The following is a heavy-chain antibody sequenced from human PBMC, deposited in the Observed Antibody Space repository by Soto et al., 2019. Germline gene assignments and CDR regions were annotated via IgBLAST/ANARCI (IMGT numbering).Heavy chain of an antibody. Sequence: QVQLVQSGAEVKKPGASVKVSCKASGYTFTSYDINWVRHATGQGLEWMGWMNPNSGNTGYAQKFQGRVTMTRNTSLSTAYMELSSLRSEDTAVYYCARGRPGYCSSTSCLNFDYWGQGTLVTVSS. CDR3: ARGRPGYCSSTSCLNFDY. J-gene: IGHJ4*02. D-gene: IGHD2-2*01. CDR1: GYTFTSYD. V-gene: IGHV1-8*01. CDR2: MNPNSGNT.